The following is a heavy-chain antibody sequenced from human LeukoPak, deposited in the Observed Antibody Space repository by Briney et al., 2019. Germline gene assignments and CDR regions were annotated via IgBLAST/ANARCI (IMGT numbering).Heavy chain of an antibody. V-gene: IGHV3-72*01. J-gene: IGHJ3*02. Sequence: GGSLRLSCAASGFTFTSYGMHWVRQAPGKGLEWVGRSRNKANSYTTEYAASVKGRFTISRDDSKNSLYLQMNSLKTEDTAVYYCARDLDYGGNSDAFDIWGPGTMVTVSS. CDR1: GFTFTSYG. CDR3: ARDLDYGGNSDAFDI. CDR2: SRNKANSYTT. D-gene: IGHD4-23*01.